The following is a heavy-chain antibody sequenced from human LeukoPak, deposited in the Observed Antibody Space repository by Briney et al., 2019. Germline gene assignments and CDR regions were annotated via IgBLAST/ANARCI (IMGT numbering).Heavy chain of an antibody. V-gene: IGHV3-53*01. CDR2: IYSGGST. Sequence: GGSLRLSCAASGFTVSSKYMSWIRQAPGKGLEWVSVIYSGGSTYYADSVKGRFTISRDNSKNTLYLQMNSLRAEDTAVYYCARRLPTAWGADYWGQGTLVTVSS. CDR1: GFTVSSKY. CDR3: ARRLPTAWGADY. D-gene: IGHD7-27*01. J-gene: IGHJ4*02.